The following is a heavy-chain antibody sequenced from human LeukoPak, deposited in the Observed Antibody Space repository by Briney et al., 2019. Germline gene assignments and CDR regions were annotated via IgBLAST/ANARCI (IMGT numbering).Heavy chain of an antibody. J-gene: IGHJ3*02. CDR2: MSYDRSNE. CDR3: AREGSRSDDAFDI. CDR1: GFTFNTYT. V-gene: IGHV3-30*04. Sequence: GRSLRLSCAASGFTFNTYTMHWVRQAPGGGLQWVALMSYDRSNEHYADSVKGRFTISRDNSKNTRYLQMTSLRLEDTAVYYCAREGSRSDDAFDIWGQGTLVTVSS.